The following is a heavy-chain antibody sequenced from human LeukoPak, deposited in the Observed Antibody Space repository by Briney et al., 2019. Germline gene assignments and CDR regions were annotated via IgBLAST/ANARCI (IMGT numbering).Heavy chain of an antibody. CDR2: IYYSGST. J-gene: IGHJ4*02. Sequence: SETLSLTCTVSGDSISDDSISNYYWSWIRQPPGKGLEYVGCIYYSGSTNYNPSLKSRVTISVDSSKSQVSLRLSSVTAADTAVYYCARVRFQYYGAIGLFDDWGQGTLVTVSS. D-gene: IGHD4/OR15-4a*01. V-gene: IGHV4-61*01. CDR1: GDSISDDSISNYY. CDR3: ARVRFQYYGAIGLFDD.